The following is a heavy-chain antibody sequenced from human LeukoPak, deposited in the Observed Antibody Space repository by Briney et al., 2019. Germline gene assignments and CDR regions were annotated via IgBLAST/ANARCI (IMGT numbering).Heavy chain of an antibody. V-gene: IGHV3-20*01. CDR2: INWNGGST. J-gene: IGHJ3*02. D-gene: IGHD3-16*02. CDR3: ARVTSPGDYVWGSYRYTRPDDAFDI. CDR1: GFTFDDYG. Sequence: PGGSLRLSCAASGFTFDDYGMSWVRQAPGKGLEWVSGINWNGGSTGYADSVKGRFTISRDNAKNSLYLQMNSLRAEDTALYHCARVTSPGDYVWGSYRYTRPDDAFDIWGQGTMVTVSS.